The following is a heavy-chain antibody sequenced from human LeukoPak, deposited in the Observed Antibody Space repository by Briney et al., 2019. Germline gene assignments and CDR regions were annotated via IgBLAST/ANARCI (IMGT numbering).Heavy chain of an antibody. J-gene: IGHJ4*02. CDR1: GGSISSYY. CDR3: ARHVSGIAVAAYFDY. Sequence: SETLSLTCTVSGGSISSYYWSWIRQSPGKRLEWIGYIYDSGHTNYNPSLKSRVTISVDTSKNQFSLKLSSVTAADTAVYYCARHVSGIAVAAYFDYWGQGTLVTVSS. D-gene: IGHD6-19*01. CDR2: IYDSGHT. V-gene: IGHV4-59*08.